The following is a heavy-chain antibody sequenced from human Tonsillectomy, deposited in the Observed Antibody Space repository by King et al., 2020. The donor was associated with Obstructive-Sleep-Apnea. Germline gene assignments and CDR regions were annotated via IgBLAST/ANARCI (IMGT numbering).Heavy chain of an antibody. D-gene: IGHD3-10*01. CDR3: ARDILNYYGSGPRGGV. V-gene: IGHV3-21*01. J-gene: IGHJ4*02. CDR2: ISSSSSYI. CDR1: GFTFSSYS. Sequence: VQLVESGGGLVKPGGSLRLSCAASGFTFSSYSMNWVRQAPGKGLEWVSSISSSSSYIYYADSVKGRFTISRDNAKNSLYLQMNSLRAEDTAVYYCARDILNYYGSGPRGGVWGQGTLVTVSS.